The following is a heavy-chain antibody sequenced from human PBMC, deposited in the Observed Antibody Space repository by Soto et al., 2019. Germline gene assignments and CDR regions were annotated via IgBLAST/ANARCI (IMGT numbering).Heavy chain of an antibody. V-gene: IGHV3-23*01. CDR3: ASRTSGWYFDD. D-gene: IGHD6-19*01. CDR1: GFTFSSYA. CDR2: ISGSGGST. Sequence: PGGSLRLSCTASGFTFSSYAMNWVRQAPGKGLEWVSVISGSGGSTYYADSVKGRFTISRDNSKNKLYLQMNSLRAEDTAVYYCASRTSGWYFDDWGKGTLVTVSS. J-gene: IGHJ4*02.